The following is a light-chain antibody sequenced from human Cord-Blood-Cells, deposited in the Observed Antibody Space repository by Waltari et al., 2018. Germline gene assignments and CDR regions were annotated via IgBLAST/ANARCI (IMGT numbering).Light chain of an antibody. V-gene: IGLV2-14*03. Sequence: QSALTQPASVSGSPGQSLTFSCTGTSSDVGGYNYVSWYQQHPGKAPKLMIYDVSNRPSGVSNRFSGSKSGNTASLTISGLQAEDEADYYCSSYTSSSTPFVFGTGTKVTVL. CDR3: SSYTSSSTPFV. CDR1: SSDVGGYNY. CDR2: DVS. J-gene: IGLJ1*01.